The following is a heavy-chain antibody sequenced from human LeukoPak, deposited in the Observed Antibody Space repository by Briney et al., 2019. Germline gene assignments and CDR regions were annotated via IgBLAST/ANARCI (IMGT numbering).Heavy chain of an antibody. Sequence: SETLSLTCAVYGGSFSGYCWSWIRQPPGKGLEWIGEINHSGSTNYNPSLKSRVTISVDTSKNQFSLKLSSVTAADTAVYYCARGPTALGYCSGGSCYFDYWGQGTLVTVSS. J-gene: IGHJ4*02. CDR3: ARGPTALGYCSGGSCYFDY. V-gene: IGHV4-34*01. CDR2: INHSGST. D-gene: IGHD2-15*01. CDR1: GGSFSGYC.